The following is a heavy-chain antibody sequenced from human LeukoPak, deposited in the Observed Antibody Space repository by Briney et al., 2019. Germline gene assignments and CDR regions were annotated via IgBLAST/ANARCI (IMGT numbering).Heavy chain of an antibody. V-gene: IGHV4-59*08. J-gene: IGHJ5*02. D-gene: IGHD3-10*01. Sequence: SETLSLTCTVSGRSISSYYWSWIRQPPGKGLEWIGSIYYTGSTNYNPSLRSRVTISVDTSKKQFSLKLSSVTAADTAVYYCARLGDYFGSGSYNWFDPWGRGTLVTVSS. CDR1: GRSISSYY. CDR2: IYYTGST. CDR3: ARLGDYFGSGSYNWFDP.